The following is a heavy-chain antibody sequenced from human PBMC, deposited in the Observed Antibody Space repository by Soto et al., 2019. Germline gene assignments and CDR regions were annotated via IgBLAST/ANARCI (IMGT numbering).Heavy chain of an antibody. V-gene: IGHV4-31*03. CDR3: ARAWAGYCSSTSCSNWFDP. CDR2: IYYSGST. CDR1: GGSISSGGYY. J-gene: IGHJ5*02. Sequence: SETLSLTCTVSGGSISSGGYYWSWIRQHPGKGLEWIGYIYYSGSTYYNPSLKSRVTISVDTSKNQFSLKLSSVTAADTAVYYCARAWAGYCSSTSCSNWFDPWGQGTLVTVSS. D-gene: IGHD2-2*01.